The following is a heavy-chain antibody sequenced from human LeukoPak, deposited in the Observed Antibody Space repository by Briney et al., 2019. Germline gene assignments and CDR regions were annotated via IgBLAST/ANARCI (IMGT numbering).Heavy chain of an antibody. J-gene: IGHJ4*02. CDR3: ARNGTVTAAGTKFNYFDY. D-gene: IGHD6-19*01. V-gene: IGHV4-39*01. CDR1: GGSIISSTSY. CDR2: VYHSGST. Sequence: SETLSLTCTVSGGSIISSTSYWVWIRQPPGKGLEWIGSVYHSGSTHYSPSLKSRVTISVDTSKNQFSLRLSSVTAADTAVYYCARNGTVTAAGTKFNYFDYWGQGTLVTVSS.